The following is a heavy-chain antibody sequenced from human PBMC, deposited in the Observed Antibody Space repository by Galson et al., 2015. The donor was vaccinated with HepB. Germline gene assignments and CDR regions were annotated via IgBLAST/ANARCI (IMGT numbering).Heavy chain of an antibody. CDR3: ARTSWEFDY. CDR2: IHYSGNT. Sequence: TLSLTCTVSGASISSGGYYWSWIRQHPGKGLEWVGYIHYSGNTFYNPSLKNRINISVDTSKNQFSLKLSSVTAADTAVYYCARTSWEFDYWGQGTLVTVSS. CDR1: GASISSGGYY. J-gene: IGHJ4*02. V-gene: IGHV4-31*03. D-gene: IGHD6-13*01.